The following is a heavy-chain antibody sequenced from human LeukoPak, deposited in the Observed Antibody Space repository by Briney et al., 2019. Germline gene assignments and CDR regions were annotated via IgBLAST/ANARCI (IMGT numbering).Heavy chain of an antibody. CDR2: IKQDGSEK. J-gene: IGHJ4*02. D-gene: IGHD2-2*01. CDR1: GFTFSTYW. Sequence: GGSLRLSCAASGFTFSTYWMSWVRQAPGTGLEWVASIKQDGSEKSYVDSAKGRLTISRDNAKNSLYLQMNSLRAEDTAVYYCARGGYQLLWYWGQGTLVTVSS. CDR3: ARGGYQLLWY. V-gene: IGHV3-7*04.